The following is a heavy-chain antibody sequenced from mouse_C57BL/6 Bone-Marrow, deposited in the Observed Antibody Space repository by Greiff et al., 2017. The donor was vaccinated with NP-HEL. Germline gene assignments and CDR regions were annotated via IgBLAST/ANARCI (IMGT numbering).Heavy chain of an antibody. Sequence: QVQLKQSGAELARPGASVKLSCKASGYTFTSYGISWVKQRTGQGLEWIGEIYPRSGNTYYNEKFKGKATLTADKSSSTAYMELRSLTSEDSAVYFCARAVTTVVGNAYWGQGTLVTVSA. CDR3: ARAVTTVVGNAY. CDR1: GYTFTSYG. CDR2: IYPRSGNT. J-gene: IGHJ3*01. V-gene: IGHV1-81*01. D-gene: IGHD1-1*01.